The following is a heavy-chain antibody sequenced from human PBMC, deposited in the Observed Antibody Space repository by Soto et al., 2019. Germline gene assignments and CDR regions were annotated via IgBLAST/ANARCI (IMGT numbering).Heavy chain of an antibody. V-gene: IGHV4-59*01. D-gene: IGHD3-3*01. CDR3: ARESYDFWSGISIFDY. CDR2: IYYSGST. CDR1: GGSISSYY. J-gene: IGHJ4*02. Sequence: ETLSLTCTVSGGSISSYYWSWIRQPPGKGLEWIGYIYYSGSTNYNPSLKSRVTISVDTSKNQFSLKLSSVTAADTAVYYCARESYDFWSGISIFDYWGQGTLVTVSS.